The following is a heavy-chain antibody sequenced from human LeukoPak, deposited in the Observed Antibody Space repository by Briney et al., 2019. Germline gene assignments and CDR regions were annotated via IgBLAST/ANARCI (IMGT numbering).Heavy chain of an antibody. V-gene: IGHV3-53*01. J-gene: IGHJ3*02. CDR1: GFTVSSNY. Sequence: TGGSLRLSCAASGFTVSSNYMSWVRQAPGKGLEWVSVIYSGGSTYYADSVKGRFTISRDNSKNTLYLQMNSLRAEDTAVYYCATELRYCGGDCYSGAFDIWGQGTVVTVSS. CDR2: IYSGGST. CDR3: ATELRYCGGDCYSGAFDI. D-gene: IGHD2-21*02.